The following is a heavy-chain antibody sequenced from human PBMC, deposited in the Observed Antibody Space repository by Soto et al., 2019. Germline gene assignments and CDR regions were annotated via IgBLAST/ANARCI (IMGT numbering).Heavy chain of an antibody. D-gene: IGHD3-3*01. CDR1: GYTFTSYD. J-gene: IGHJ5*02. Sequence: QVQLVQSGAEVKKPGASVKVSCKASGYTFTSYDINWVRQATGQGLEWMGWMNPNSGNTGYAQKFQGRVTMTRNTSISTAYMELSSLRSEDTAVYYCARGRLGLRFLEGTHRGWFAPWGQGTLVTVSS. V-gene: IGHV1-8*01. CDR2: MNPNSGNT. CDR3: ARGRLGLRFLEGTHRGWFAP.